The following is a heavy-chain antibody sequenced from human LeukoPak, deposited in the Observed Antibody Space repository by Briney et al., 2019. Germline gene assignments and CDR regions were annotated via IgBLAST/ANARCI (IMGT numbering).Heavy chain of an antibody. CDR1: GYTFTDYY. CDR3: ARRHYYESSGYYYIDY. D-gene: IGHD3-22*01. CDR2: INPNNGGT. Sequence: ASVNLSCTVSGYTFTDYYMHWVRQAPGQGFECVGWINPNNGGTNYAQKFQGRVPMTRDMSISTAYMDLSRLRSDDTAVFYCARRHYYESSGYYYIDYWGQGNLVTVSS. J-gene: IGHJ4*02. V-gene: IGHV1-2*02.